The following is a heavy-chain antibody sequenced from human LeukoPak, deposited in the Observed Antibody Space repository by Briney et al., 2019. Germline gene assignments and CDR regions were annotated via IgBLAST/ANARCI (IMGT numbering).Heavy chain of an antibody. CDR3: AKSPLDYCSGGSCYFYFDS. Sequence: GGSLRLSCAASRFTFSTCVMSWVRQAPGKGLEWVSGISGSGGSTYYADSVKGRFAVSRDNSKSTLYLQMNSLRAEDTAVYYCAKSPLDYCSGGSCYFYFDSWGQGTLATVSS. CDR1: RFTFSTCV. V-gene: IGHV3-23*01. CDR2: ISGSGGST. J-gene: IGHJ4*02. D-gene: IGHD2-15*01.